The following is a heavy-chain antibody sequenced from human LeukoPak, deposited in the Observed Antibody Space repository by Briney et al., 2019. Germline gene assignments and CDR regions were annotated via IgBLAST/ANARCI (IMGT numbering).Heavy chain of an antibody. CDR3: AKAGVRGVIGDV. CDR2: ISGGGGNT. V-gene: IGHV3-23*01. J-gene: IGHJ6*04. CDR1: GLMFSSYG. D-gene: IGHD3-10*01. Sequence: GGSLRLSCAASGLMFSSYGMSWVRQVPGKGLEWVSGISGGGGNTYYADSVKGRLTISRDNSKSTLYLQMNSLRAEDTAVYYCAKAGVRGVIGDVWGKGTTVTVSS.